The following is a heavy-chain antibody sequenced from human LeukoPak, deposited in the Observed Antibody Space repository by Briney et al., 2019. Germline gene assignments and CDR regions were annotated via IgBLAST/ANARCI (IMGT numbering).Heavy chain of an antibody. V-gene: IGHV3-23*01. CDR1: GFTFSSYA. CDR3: AKPIRPAAIPYLGY. D-gene: IGHD2-2*02. CDR2: ISGSGGST. Sequence: GGSLRLSCAASGFTFSSYAMSWVRQAPGKGLEWVSAISGSGGSTYYADSVKGRFTISRDNSKNTLYLQMDSLRAEDTAVYYCAKPIRPAAIPYLGYWGQGTLVTVSS. J-gene: IGHJ4*02.